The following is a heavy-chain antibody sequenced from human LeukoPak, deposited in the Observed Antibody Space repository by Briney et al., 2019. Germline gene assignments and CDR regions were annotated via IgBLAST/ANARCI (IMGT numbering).Heavy chain of an antibody. Sequence: GGFLRLSCAASGFTFSSYSMNWVRQAPGKGLEWVSSISSSSSYIYYADSVKGRFTISRDNAKNSLYLQMNSLRAEDTAVYYCAREGDSSSVNDYWGQGTLVTVSS. J-gene: IGHJ4*02. CDR1: GFTFSSYS. D-gene: IGHD6-6*01. V-gene: IGHV3-21*01. CDR3: AREGDSSSVNDY. CDR2: ISSSSSYI.